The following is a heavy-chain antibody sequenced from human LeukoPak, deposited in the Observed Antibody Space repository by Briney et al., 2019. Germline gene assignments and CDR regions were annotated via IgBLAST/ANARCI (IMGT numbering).Heavy chain of an antibody. D-gene: IGHD6-13*01. J-gene: IGHJ6*02. V-gene: IGHV4-4*02. CDR3: ARDRLIAAADDYYYYGMDV. CDR2: IYHSGST. CDR1: GGSISSSNW. Sequence: SGTLSLTCAVSGGSISSSNWWSWVRQPPGKGLEWIGEIYHSGSTNYNPSLKSRVTISVDTSKNQLSLKLSSVTAADTAVYYCARDRLIAAADDYYYYGMDVWGQGTTVTVSS.